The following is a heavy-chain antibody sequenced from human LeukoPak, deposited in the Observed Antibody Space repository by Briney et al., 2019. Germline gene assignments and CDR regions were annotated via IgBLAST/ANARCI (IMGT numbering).Heavy chain of an antibody. D-gene: IGHD4-17*01. CDR1: GYSISSGYY. CDR2: IYHGVNT. V-gene: IGHV4-38-2*02. J-gene: IGHJ3*02. Sequence: PSETLSLTCTVSGYSISSGYYWGWIRQPPGKGLEWIARIYHGVNTFYNPSLKSRVTISVDTPKNQFSLKLSSVTAADTAVYYCARVMTTATTWAFDIWGQGTMVTVSS. CDR3: ARVMTTATTWAFDI.